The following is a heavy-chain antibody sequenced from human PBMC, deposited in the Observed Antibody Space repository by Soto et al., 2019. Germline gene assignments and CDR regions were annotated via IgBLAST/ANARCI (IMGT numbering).Heavy chain of an antibody. D-gene: IGHD3-3*01. CDR1: GYTFTSYA. CDR3: ASGYDFWSGGAYMDV. CDR2: INAGNGNT. J-gene: IGHJ6*03. V-gene: IGHV1-3*01. Sequence: QVQLVQSGAGVKKPGASVKVSCKASGYTFTSYAMHWVRQAPGQRLEWMGWINAGNGNTKYSQKFQGRVTITSDTSASTAYMELSSLRSEDTAVYYCASGYDFWSGGAYMDVWGKGTTVTVSS.